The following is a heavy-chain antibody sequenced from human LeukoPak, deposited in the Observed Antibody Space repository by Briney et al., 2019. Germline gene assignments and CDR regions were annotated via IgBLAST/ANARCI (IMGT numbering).Heavy chain of an antibody. J-gene: IGHJ6*04. CDR2: INHSGST. CDR1: GGSFSGYY. Sequence: PSETLSLTCAVYGGSFSGYYWSWIRQPPGKGLEWIGEINHSGSTNYNPSLKSRVTISVDTSKNQFSLKLSPVTAADTAVYYCARDAYNWNPGMDVWGKGTTVTVSS. D-gene: IGHD1-1*01. V-gene: IGHV4-34*01. CDR3: ARDAYNWNPGMDV.